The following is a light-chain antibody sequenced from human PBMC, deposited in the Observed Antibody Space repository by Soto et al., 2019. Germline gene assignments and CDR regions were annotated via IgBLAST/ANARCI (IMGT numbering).Light chain of an antibody. J-gene: IGLJ2*01. Sequence: QSALTQPASVSGSPGQSIAISCTGSSSDVGGYNYVSWYQQHSGKAPKLMIYDVSNRPSGVSDRFSGSKSGNTASLTISGLQADDEAEYYCSSYTSSSTVIFGGGTKLTVL. CDR3: SSYTSSSTVI. V-gene: IGLV2-14*01. CDR1: SSDVGGYNY. CDR2: DVS.